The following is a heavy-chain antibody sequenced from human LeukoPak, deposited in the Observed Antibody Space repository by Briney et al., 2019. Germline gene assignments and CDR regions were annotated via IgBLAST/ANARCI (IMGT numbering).Heavy chain of an antibody. D-gene: IGHD3-9*01. CDR3: ARQITYYDILTGYQYYFDY. J-gene: IGHJ4*02. V-gene: IGHV4-34*01. Sequence: PSETLSLTCTVSGGSISGYYWSWIRQPPGKGLEWIGEINHSGSTNYNPSLKSRVTISVDTSKNQFSLKLSSVTAADTAVYYCARQITYYDILTGYQYYFDYWGQGTLVTVSS. CDR1: GGSISGYY. CDR2: INHSGST.